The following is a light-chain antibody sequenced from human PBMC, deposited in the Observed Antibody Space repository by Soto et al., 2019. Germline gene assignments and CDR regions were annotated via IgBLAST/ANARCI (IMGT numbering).Light chain of an antibody. Sequence: QCVLTQPPSVSGSPGQSVTISCTGTSSDVGSYNRVSWYQQPPGTAPKLMIYEVSNRPSGVPDRFSGSKSGNTASLTISGLRAEDEADYYCSSYTSSSTSLYVFGTGTKVTVL. CDR2: EVS. CDR3: SSYTSSSTSLYV. J-gene: IGLJ1*01. V-gene: IGLV2-18*02. CDR1: SSDVGSYNR.